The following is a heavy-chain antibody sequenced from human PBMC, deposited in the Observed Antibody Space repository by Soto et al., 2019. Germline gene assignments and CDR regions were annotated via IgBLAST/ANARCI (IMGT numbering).Heavy chain of an antibody. D-gene: IGHD3-3*01. CDR2: MNPNSGNT. CDR3: ARCPITIAGVLKGGGMDV. J-gene: IGHJ6*02. Sequence: QVQLVQSGAEVKKPGASVKVSCKASGYTFTSYDINWVRQATGQGLEWMGWMNPNSGNTGYAQKFQGRVTMTRDTSIRTAYMELSSLGSEDTAVYYCARCPITIAGVLKGGGMDVWGQGTTVTVSS. CDR1: GYTFTSYD. V-gene: IGHV1-8*01.